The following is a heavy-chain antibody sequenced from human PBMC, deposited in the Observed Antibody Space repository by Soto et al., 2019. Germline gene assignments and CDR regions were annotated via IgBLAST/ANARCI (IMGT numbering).Heavy chain of an antibody. CDR1: GFSLTTSGVG. D-gene: IGHD2-2*01. J-gene: IGHJ5*02. Sequence: SGPTLVNPTQTLTLTCTFSGFSLTTSGVGVGWIRQPPGKALEWLALIYWNDDKRYSPSLRGRLTITKDTSKNQVVLAMTNMDPVGTATYYCAHHTITPATNWFDPWGLGTLVTVSS. V-gene: IGHV2-5*01. CDR3: AHHTITPATNWFDP. CDR2: IYWNDDK.